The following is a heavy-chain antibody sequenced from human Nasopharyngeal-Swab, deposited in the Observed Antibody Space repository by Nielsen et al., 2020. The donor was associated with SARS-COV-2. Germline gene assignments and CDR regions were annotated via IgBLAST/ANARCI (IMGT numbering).Heavy chain of an antibody. D-gene: IGHD2-15*01. CDR3: ARGGTPLGGYYYGMDV. Sequence: ASVKVSCKASEYSFTGYYMYWVRQAPGQGLEWMGWMNPNSGNTGYAQKFQGRVTMTRNTSISTAYMELSSLRSEDTAVYYCARGGTPLGGYYYGMDVWGQGTTVTVSS. V-gene: IGHV1-8*02. CDR1: EYSFTGYY. CDR2: MNPNSGNT. J-gene: IGHJ6*02.